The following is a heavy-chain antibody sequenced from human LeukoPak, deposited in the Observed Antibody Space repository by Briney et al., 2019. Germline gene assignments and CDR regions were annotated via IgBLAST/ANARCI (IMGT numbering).Heavy chain of an antibody. Sequence: PGGSLRLSCAASGFTFSNYAMNWVRQAPGKGLEWVSGISISGGSTFYADPVKGRFTISRDNSKNTLSLQMNYLRVDDTAVFYCAKADSDTLYRNAFDIWALGTMVTVSS. CDR2: ISISGGST. J-gene: IGHJ3*02. CDR3: AKADSDTLYRNAFDI. CDR1: GFTFSNYA. D-gene: IGHD3-22*01. V-gene: IGHV3-23*01.